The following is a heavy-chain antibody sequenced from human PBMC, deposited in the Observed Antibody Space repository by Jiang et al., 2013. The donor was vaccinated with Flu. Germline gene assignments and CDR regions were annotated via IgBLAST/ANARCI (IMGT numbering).Heavy chain of an antibody. CDR3: ARCGNVGLRTLRLGESIPIFDY. D-gene: IGHD3-16*01. CDR2: IYPGDSDT. Sequence: SLKISCKGSGYSFTSYWIGWVRQMPGKGLEWMGIIYPGDSDTRYSPSFQGQVTISADKSISTAYLQWSSLKASDTAMYYCARCGNVGLRTLRLGESIPIFDYWGQGTLVTVSS. V-gene: IGHV5-51*01. CDR1: GYSFTSYW. J-gene: IGHJ4*02.